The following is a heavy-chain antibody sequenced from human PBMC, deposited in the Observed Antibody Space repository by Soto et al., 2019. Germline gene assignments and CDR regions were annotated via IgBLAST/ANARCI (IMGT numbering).Heavy chain of an antibody. CDR1: VYSLSTSGGG. D-gene: IGHD2-21*02. CDR3: AHTLVGVTDIPFDY. J-gene: IGHJ4*02. Sequence: ITLKESGPTLVKPTQPLTLTCTISVYSLSTSGGGVGRILFPPGKSREWLALIYWDDYNRYSPSLKSSLTITKDTSKNQVVLTMTNMDPVDTATYYCAHTLVGVTDIPFDYWGQGTLVTVSS. CDR2: IYWDDYN. V-gene: IGHV2-5*02.